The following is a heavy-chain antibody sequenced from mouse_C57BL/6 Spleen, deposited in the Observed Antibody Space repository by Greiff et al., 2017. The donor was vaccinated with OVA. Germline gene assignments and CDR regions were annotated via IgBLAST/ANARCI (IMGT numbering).Heavy chain of an antibody. Sequence: EVMLVESGGGLVKPGGSLKLSCAASGFTFSSYAMSWVRQTPEKRLEWVATISDGGSYTYYPDNVKGRFTISRDNAKNNLYLQMSHLKSEDTAMYYCARKRSAQAPAWFAYWGQGTLVTVSA. CDR1: GFTFSSYA. J-gene: IGHJ3*01. CDR2: ISDGGSYT. V-gene: IGHV5-4*03. D-gene: IGHD3-2*02. CDR3: ARKRSAQAPAWFAY.